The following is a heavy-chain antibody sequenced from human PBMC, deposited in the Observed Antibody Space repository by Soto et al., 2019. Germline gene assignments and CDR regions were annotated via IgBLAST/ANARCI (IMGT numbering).Heavy chain of an antibody. V-gene: IGHV1-18*01. CDR2: ISAYNGNT. Sequence: QVQLVQSGAEVKKPGASVKVSCKASGYTFTSYGISWVRQAPGQGLEWMGWISAYNGNTKYAQKLQGRVTMTTDTCTIPAYLELRRLRSDDTPVYYWARPPVAGTAFFDHWGQGTLVTVSS. J-gene: IGHJ4*02. CDR3: ARPPVAGTAFFDH. CDR1: GYTFTSYG. D-gene: IGHD6-19*01.